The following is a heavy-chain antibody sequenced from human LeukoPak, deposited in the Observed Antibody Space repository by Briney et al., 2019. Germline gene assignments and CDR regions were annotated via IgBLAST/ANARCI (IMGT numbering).Heavy chain of an antibody. CDR3: ARNAFDI. J-gene: IGHJ3*02. Sequence: GGSLRLSCAASGFTFSTYWMSWVRQAPGRGLEWVANINQDGSAKFYGDSVKGRFTISRDNAKESLHLQMNSLSAEDTAVYYCARNAFDIWGQGTMVTVSS. V-gene: IGHV3-7*01. CDR2: INQDGSAK. CDR1: GFTFSTYW.